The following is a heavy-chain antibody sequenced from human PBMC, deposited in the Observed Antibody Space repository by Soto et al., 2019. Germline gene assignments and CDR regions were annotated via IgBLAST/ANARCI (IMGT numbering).Heavy chain of an antibody. D-gene: IGHD3-3*01. CDR2: IYWDDDK. CDR3: AHRVLRTVFGLVTTTAIYFDF. V-gene: IGHV2-5*02. CDR1: GFSLTTSGVG. Sequence: QITLNESGPTVVRPTETLTLTCRFSGFSLTTSGVGVGWIRQSPGKAPAWLALIYWDDDKRYSASLKSRLSLTKDTSKNQVVLTVSDFYPTDTATYYCAHRVLRTVFGLVTTTAIYFDFWGQGTPVAVSS. J-gene: IGHJ4*02.